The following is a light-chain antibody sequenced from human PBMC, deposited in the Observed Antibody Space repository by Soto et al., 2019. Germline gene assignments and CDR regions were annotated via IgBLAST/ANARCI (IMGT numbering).Light chain of an antibody. J-gene: IGKJ1*01. V-gene: IGKV1-5*01. CDR2: DAS. CDR3: QQYNSYPWT. CDR1: QSISSW. Sequence: DIQLTQSPSTLSASVGDRVTITCRASQSISSWLASYQQKPGKAPKLLIYDASSLESGVPSRFSGSGSGTEFTLTISSLQPDSFATAYCQQYNSYPWTFGQGTKVESK.